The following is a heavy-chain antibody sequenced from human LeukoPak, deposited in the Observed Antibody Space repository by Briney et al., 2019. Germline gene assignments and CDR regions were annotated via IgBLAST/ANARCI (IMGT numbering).Heavy chain of an antibody. CDR2: ISYGESYK. J-gene: IGHJ4*02. V-gene: IGHV3-30-3*01. D-gene: IGHD5-12*01. CDR3: AKDLGYSGYEYFDY. CDR1: GFTFSSYA. Sequence: GGSLRLSCAASGFTFSSYAMHWVRQAPGKGLEWVALISYGESYKYYADSVKGRFTISRDNAKNSLYLQMNSLRAEDTALYYCAKDLGYSGYEYFDYWGQGTLVTVSS.